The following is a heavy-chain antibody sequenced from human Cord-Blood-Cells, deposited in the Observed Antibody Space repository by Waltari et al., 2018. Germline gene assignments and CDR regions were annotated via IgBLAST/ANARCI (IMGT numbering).Heavy chain of an antibody. V-gene: IGHV1-69*02. CDR1: GGPFSSYT. CDR3: ARSITRGATNSDAFDI. Sequence: QVQLVQSGAEVKKPGSSVKVSCKASGGPFSSYTISWVRQAPGQGLEWMGRISPILGIANYAQKFQGRVTITADKSTSTAYMELSSLRSEDTAVYYCARSITRGATNSDAFDIWGQGTMVTVSS. D-gene: IGHD1-26*01. CDR2: ISPILGIA. J-gene: IGHJ3*02.